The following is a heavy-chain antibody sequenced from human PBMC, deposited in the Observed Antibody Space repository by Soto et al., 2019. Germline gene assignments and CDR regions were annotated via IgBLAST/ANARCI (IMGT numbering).Heavy chain of an antibody. J-gene: IGHJ6*02. Sequence: GSLRLSCAASGFTFSGSAMHWVRQASGKGLEWVGRIRSKANSYATAYAASVKGRFTISRDDSKNTAYLQMNSLKTEDTAVYYCLVVQQLVRFYYYGMDVWGQGTTVTV. CDR3: LVVQQLVRFYYYGMDV. CDR2: IRSKANSYAT. CDR1: GFTFSGSA. D-gene: IGHD6-13*01. V-gene: IGHV3-73*01.